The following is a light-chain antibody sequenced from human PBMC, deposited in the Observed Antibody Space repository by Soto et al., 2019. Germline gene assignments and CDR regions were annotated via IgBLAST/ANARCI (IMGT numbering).Light chain of an antibody. CDR3: QQYGASLLT. V-gene: IGKV3-20*01. Sequence: ENVLTQSPGTLSLSPGERATLSCRASQSISSSYLAWYQQKPGQTPRLLIYHASSRATSIPDRFSGSGSGTNFTITISRLEPEDFAVYYCQQYGASLLTFGGGTKVEIK. J-gene: IGKJ4*01. CDR2: HAS. CDR1: QSISSSY.